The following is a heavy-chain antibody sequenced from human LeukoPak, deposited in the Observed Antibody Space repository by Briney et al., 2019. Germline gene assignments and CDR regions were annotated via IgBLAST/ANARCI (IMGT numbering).Heavy chain of an antibody. D-gene: IGHD3-3*01. CDR2: ISSNGGST. CDR1: GFTFSSYA. Sequence: GGSLRLSCAASGFTFSSYAMHWVRQAPGKGLEYVSAISSNGGSTYYANSVKGRFTISRDNSKNMLYLQMGSLRAEDMAVYYCASEADDFWSGYYDNWGQGTLVTVSS. CDR3: ASEADDFWSGYYDN. V-gene: IGHV3-64*01. J-gene: IGHJ4*02.